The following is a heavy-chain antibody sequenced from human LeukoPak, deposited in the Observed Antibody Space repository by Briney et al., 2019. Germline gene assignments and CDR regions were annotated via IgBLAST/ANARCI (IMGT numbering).Heavy chain of an antibody. CDR2: ISGSGGST. V-gene: IGHV3-23*01. CDR3: ASGYSSSWFY. J-gene: IGHJ4*02. CDR1: GFTLSSYA. D-gene: IGHD6-13*01. Sequence: PGGSLRLSCAASGFTLSSYAMPWVRQAPGKGLEWVSAISGSGGSTYYADSVKGRFTISRDNSKTTLYLQMNSLRVEDTAVYYCASGYSSSWFYWGQGTLVTVSS.